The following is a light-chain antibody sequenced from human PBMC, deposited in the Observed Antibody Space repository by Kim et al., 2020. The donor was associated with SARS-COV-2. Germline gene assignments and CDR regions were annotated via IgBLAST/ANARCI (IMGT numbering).Light chain of an antibody. CDR3: QQSYITPFT. J-gene: IGKJ3*01. CDR1: QSISSH. V-gene: IGKV1-39*01. Sequence: ASVGDRVTITWRTTQSISSHLKWYQQKPGRAPKLLISAASTLQGGVPSRFSGSGSETDFTLTISSLQPEDFATYFCQQSYITPFTFGPGTKVDIK. CDR2: AAS.